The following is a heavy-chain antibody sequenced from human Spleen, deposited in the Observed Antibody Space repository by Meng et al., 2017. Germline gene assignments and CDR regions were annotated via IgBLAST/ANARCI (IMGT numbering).Heavy chain of an antibody. CDR2: ISGSGGST. J-gene: IGHJ4*02. D-gene: IGHD3-10*01. V-gene: IGHV3-23*04. CDR1: GFTFSDYY. CDR3: ANSGDYYGSD. Sequence: VQLVESGGGVVKPGGSLRLSCAASGFTFSDYYMSLIRQAPGEGLEWVSAISGSGGSTYYADSVKGRFTISRDNSKNTLYLQMNSLRAEDTAVYYCANSGDYYGSDWGQGTLVTVSS.